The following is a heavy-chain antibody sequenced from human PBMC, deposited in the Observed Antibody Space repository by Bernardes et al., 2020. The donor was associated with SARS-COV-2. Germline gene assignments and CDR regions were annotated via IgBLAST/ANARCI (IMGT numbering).Heavy chain of an antibody. Sequence: ASVKVSCMVSGYTLTELSMHWVRQAPGKGLEWMGGFDPEDGETIYAQKFQGRVTMTEDTSTDTAYMELSSLRSEDTAVYYCATAFAVTTNTLYYYYGMDVWGQGTTVTVSS. J-gene: IGHJ6*02. V-gene: IGHV1-24*01. CDR3: ATAFAVTTNTLYYYYGMDV. CDR2: FDPEDGET. D-gene: IGHD4-17*01. CDR1: GYTLTELS.